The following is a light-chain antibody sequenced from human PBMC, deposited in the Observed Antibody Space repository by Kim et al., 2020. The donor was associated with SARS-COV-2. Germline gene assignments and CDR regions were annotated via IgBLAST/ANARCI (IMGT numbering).Light chain of an antibody. V-gene: IGLV2-11*01. CDR1: SSNIGRYIY. J-gene: IGLJ2*01. Sequence: QSALTQPRSVSGSLGQSVTISCTGSSSNIGRYIYISWYRQYPGKAPKLIIYDVSKRPSGVPDRFSGSKSGNTASLTVSGLQPEDEGDYYCCSYAGTYAVVFGGGTKVTVL. CDR3: CSYAGTYAVV. CDR2: DVS.